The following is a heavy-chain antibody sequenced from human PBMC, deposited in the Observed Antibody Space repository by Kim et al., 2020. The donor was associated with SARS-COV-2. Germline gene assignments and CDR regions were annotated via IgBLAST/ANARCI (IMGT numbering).Heavy chain of an antibody. D-gene: IGHD6-13*01. Sequence: GKGPFTISRDNSKNTLYLQMNSLRAEDTAVYYCAKGIAAAEIYYYYGMDVWGQGTTVTVSS. CDR3: AKGIAAAEIYYYYGMDV. J-gene: IGHJ6*02. V-gene: IGHV3-30*02.